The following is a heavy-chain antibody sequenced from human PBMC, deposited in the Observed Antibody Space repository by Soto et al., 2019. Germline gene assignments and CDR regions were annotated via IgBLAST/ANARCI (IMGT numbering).Heavy chain of an antibody. D-gene: IGHD2-2*01. V-gene: IGHV1-69*05. J-gene: IGHJ4*02. CDR3: AREGYCSSTSCYWVFDY. CDR2: IIPIFGTA. CDR1: GGTFGSYA. Sequence: SVKVSCKASGGTFGSYAISWVRQAPGQGLEWMGGIIPIFGTANYAQKLQGRVTMTTDTSTSTAYMELRSLRSDDTAVYYCAREGYCSSTSCYWVFDYWGQGTLVTVSS.